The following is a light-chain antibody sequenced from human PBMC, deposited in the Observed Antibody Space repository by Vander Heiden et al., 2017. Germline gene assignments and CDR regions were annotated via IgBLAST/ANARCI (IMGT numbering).Light chain of an antibody. J-gene: IGLJ2*01. CDR2: DDS. Sequence: SSVLTLPTSVSVAPGQTARITCGGNNIGSKSEHWYQQKPGQAPVLVVYDDSDRPSGIPERFSGSNSGNTATLTISRVEAGDEADYYCQVWDSSSDHVVFGGGTKLTVL. V-gene: IGLV3-21*02. CDR1: NIGSKS. CDR3: QVWDSSSDHVV.